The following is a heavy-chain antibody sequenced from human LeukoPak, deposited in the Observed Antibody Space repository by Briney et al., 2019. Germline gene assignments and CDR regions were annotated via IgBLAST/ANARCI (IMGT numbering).Heavy chain of an antibody. CDR2: INHSGST. CDR1: GGSFSGYY. Sequence: SSETLSLTCAVYGGSFSGYYWSWIRQPPGKGLEWIGEINHSGSTNYNPSLKSRVTISVDTSKNQFSLKLSSVTAADTAVYYCARGSIAEYWGQGTLVTVSS. D-gene: IGHD6-6*01. J-gene: IGHJ4*02. V-gene: IGHV4-34*01. CDR3: ARGSIAEY.